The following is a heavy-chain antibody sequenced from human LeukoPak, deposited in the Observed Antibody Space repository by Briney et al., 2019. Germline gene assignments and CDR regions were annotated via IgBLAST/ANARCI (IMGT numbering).Heavy chain of an antibody. CDR2: IKPSGGNT. D-gene: IGHD5-24*01. CDR1: GYSFTSYN. V-gene: IGHV1-46*01. CDR3: ARVRDGYDDAYDI. J-gene: IGHJ3*02. Sequence: ASVKISCKTSGYSFTSYNLHWVRQAPGQRLEWMGIIKPSGGNTNYAQKFQGRVTMTRDTSTSTVYMELSSLKSEDTAVYYCARVRDGYDDAYDIWGQGTMVTVTS.